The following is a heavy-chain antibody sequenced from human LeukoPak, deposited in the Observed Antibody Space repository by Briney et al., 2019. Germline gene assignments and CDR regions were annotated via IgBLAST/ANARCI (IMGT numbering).Heavy chain of an antibody. J-gene: IGHJ4*02. CDR3: ARQDYYDSSGPNDY. CDR2: ISAYNGNT. D-gene: IGHD3-22*01. CDR1: GYTFTSYG. Sequence: ASVKVSCKASGYTFTSYGISWVRQAPGQGLEWMGWISAYNGNTNYAQKLQGRFTMTTDTSTSTAYMELRSLRSDDTAVYYCARQDYYDSSGPNDYWGQGTLVTVSS. V-gene: IGHV1-18*01.